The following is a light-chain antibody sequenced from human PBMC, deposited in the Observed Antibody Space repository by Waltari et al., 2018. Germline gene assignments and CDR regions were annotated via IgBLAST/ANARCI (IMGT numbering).Light chain of an antibody. J-gene: IGLJ2*01. CDR3: SSYAGSNTWV. Sequence: QAAPTQPPSVSGSPGQSVTISCTGTSSDIGYYNAVSWYQQHPGKAPKLMIYEVSNRPSGVADRVSGSKSGNTASLTISGLQAEDEADYYCSSYAGSNTWVFGGGTRLTVL. V-gene: IGLV2-11*01. CDR2: EVS. CDR1: SSDIGYYNA.